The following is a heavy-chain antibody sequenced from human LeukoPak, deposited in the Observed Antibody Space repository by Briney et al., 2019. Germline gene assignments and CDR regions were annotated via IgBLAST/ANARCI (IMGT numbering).Heavy chain of an antibody. Sequence: TGGSLRLSCAASGXTFSRYDMHWVRQGTGKGLEWVSAIGTAGDTNYPGSLKGRFTISRKNAKNSLYLQMNSLRAGDAAVYYCARGLAVGGNDYWGQGTLVTVSS. J-gene: IGHJ4*02. CDR1: GXTFSRYD. CDR3: ARGLAVGGNDY. D-gene: IGHD6-19*01. CDR2: IGTAGDT. V-gene: IGHV3-13*04.